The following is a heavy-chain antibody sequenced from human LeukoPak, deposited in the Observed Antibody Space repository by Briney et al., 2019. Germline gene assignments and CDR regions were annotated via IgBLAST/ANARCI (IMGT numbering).Heavy chain of an antibody. CDR3: AKEYLIWFGDFDAFDI. Sequence: GGSLRLSCAASGFTFSTYRMHWVRQAPGKGLAWVAVISYDVSNKYYADSVKGRFTISRDNSKNTLYLQMNSLRAEDTAVYYCAKEYLIWFGDFDAFDIWGQGTMVTVSS. CDR2: ISYDVSNK. D-gene: IGHD3-10*01. V-gene: IGHV3-30*18. CDR1: GFTFSTYR. J-gene: IGHJ3*02.